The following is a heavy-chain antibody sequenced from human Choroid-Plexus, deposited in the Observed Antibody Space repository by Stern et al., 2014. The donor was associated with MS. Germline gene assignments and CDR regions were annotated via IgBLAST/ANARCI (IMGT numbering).Heavy chain of an antibody. D-gene: IGHD2/OR15-2a*01. CDR2: ISYDGSK. CDR3: AKDRQYLTFFFDF. Sequence: VQLVESGGGVVKPGRPLRLSCAASGFSFSSFGMHWVRQAPGKGLEWVALISYDGSKDYADSVKGRFAISRDNSKNTLYLQMNSLRDEDTAVYYCAKDRQYLTFFFDFWGQGSLVTVSS. J-gene: IGHJ4*02. V-gene: IGHV3-30*18. CDR1: GFSFSSFG.